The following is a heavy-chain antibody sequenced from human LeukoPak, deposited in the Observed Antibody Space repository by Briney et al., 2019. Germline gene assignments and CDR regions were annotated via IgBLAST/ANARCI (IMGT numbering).Heavy chain of an antibody. CDR3: ARGPGGGYDWLGY. D-gene: IGHD5-12*01. CDR1: GYIFTGYY. V-gene: IGHV1-2*02. CDR2: SNPTSGST. Sequence: SVKVSFKASGYIFTGYYLHWVRQAPGQGLEWMGWSNPTSGSTNYAQKFQGRVTMTRDTSISTAYMELSRLRSDDTAVYYCARGPGGGYDWLGYWGQGTLVTVSS. J-gene: IGHJ4*02.